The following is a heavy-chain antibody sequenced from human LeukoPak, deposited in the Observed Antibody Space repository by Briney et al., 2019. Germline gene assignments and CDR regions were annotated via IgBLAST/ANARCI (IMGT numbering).Heavy chain of an antibody. CDR3: ARVPAAGTGPDY. J-gene: IGHJ4*02. V-gene: IGHV1-2*02. CDR1: GYTFTDYC. CDR2: INPHSGGT. D-gene: IGHD6-13*01. Sequence: ASVKVSCKASGYTFTDYCIHWVRQAPGQGLEWMGWINPHSGGTNYAQKFRGRVTMTRDTSISTAYMELSRLRSDDTAVYFCARVPAAGTGPDYWGQGTLVTVSS.